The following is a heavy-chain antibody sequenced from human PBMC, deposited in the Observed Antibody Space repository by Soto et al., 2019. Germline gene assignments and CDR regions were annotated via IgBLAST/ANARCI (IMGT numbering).Heavy chain of an antibody. CDR3: ARDHDYGDYLFDY. Sequence: EVPLVESGGGLVKPGGSLRLSCAASGFTFSSYSMNWVRQAPGKGLEWVSSISSSSSYIYYADSVKGRFTISRDNXKNSLYLQMNSLRAEDTAVYYCARDHDYGDYLFDYWGQGTLVTVSS. V-gene: IGHV3-21*01. D-gene: IGHD4-17*01. CDR2: ISSSSSYI. J-gene: IGHJ4*02. CDR1: GFTFSSYS.